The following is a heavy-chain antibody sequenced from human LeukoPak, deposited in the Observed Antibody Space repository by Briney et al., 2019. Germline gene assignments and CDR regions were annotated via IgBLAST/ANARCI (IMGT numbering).Heavy chain of an antibody. V-gene: IGHV3-23*01. D-gene: IGHD3-22*01. CDR1: GFTFSSYA. CDR3: AKSPKPPNQEYYDSSGYLDY. J-gene: IGHJ4*02. Sequence: PGGSLSLSCAASGFTFSSYAMSWVRQAPGKGLEWVSAISGSGGSTYYADSVKGRFTISRDNSKNTLYLQMNSLRAEDTAVYYCAKSPKPPNQEYYDSSGYLDYWGQGTLVTVSS. CDR2: ISGSGGST.